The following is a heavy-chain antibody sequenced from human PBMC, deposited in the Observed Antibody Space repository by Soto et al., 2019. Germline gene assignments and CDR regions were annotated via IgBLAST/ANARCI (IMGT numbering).Heavy chain of an antibody. D-gene: IGHD7-27*01. Sequence: QVQLVQSGAEVKKPGSSVKVSCKASGGTFNISNINWVRQAPGQGLKWMGGILPIFGTTNYAQRFQGRLTIIADDSTSTAYMELSSLRSEDTAVYYCARDETGDSYYYYYGMDVWGQGTTVTVTS. V-gene: IGHV1-69*01. CDR3: ARDETGDSYYYYYGMDV. CDR1: GGTFNISN. J-gene: IGHJ6*02. CDR2: ILPIFGTT.